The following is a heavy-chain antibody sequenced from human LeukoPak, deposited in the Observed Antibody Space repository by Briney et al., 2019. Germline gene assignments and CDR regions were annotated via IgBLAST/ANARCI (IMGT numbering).Heavy chain of an antibody. CDR2: IYTSGST. J-gene: IGHJ4*02. CDR3: ARDSRLGYSSAL. CDR1: GGSISRYY. Sequence: SETLSLTCTVSGGSISRYYWSWIRQPAGEGLEWIGRIYTSGSTNYNPSLNSRVTMSVDTSKNQFSLNLSSVTAADTAVYYCARDSRLGYSSALWGQGTLVTVSS. V-gene: IGHV4-4*07. D-gene: IGHD6-19*01.